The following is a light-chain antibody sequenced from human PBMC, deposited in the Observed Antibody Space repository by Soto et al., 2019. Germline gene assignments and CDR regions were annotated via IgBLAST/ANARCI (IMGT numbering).Light chain of an antibody. CDR2: DAS. J-gene: IGKJ1*01. CDR3: QQRSSWPLT. Sequence: EIVLTQSPATLSLSPGERATLSCRASQSVSSYFAWYQQKPGQAPRLLIYDASSRATGIPARFSGSGSGTDFTLTISSLEPEDFAVYYCQQRSSWPLTLGQGTKVEMK. CDR1: QSVSSY. V-gene: IGKV3-11*01.